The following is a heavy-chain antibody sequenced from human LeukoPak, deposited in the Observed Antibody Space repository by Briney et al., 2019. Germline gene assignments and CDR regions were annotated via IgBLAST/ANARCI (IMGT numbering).Heavy chain of an antibody. CDR2: ISYDGSNK. Sequence: PGRSLRLSCAASGFTFSSYAMHWVRQAPGKGLEWVAVISYDGSNKYYADSVKGRFTTSRDNSKNTLYLQMNSLRAEDTAVYYCARPGFGELFVGYAFDIWGQGTMVTVSS. CDR3: ARPGFGELFVGYAFDI. J-gene: IGHJ3*02. D-gene: IGHD3-10*01. V-gene: IGHV3-30*04. CDR1: GFTFSSYA.